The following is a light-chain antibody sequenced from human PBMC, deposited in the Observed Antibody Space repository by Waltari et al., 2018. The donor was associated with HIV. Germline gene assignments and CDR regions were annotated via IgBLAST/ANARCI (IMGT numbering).Light chain of an antibody. J-gene: IGLJ2*01. CDR3: QSYDISLSASVV. CDR2: GNK. CDR1: SSTIGADYD. Sequence: QSMLTQPPSVSGAPGQRVTISCTGSSSTIGADYDVHWYQQIPGTAPKLLISGNKNRPSGVPDRFSASKSGTSASLTISGLQAEDEAYYFCQSYDISLSASVVFGGGTRLTVL. V-gene: IGLV1-40*01.